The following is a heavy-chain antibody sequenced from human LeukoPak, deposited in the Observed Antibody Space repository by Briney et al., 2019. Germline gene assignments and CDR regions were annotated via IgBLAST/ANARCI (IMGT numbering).Heavy chain of an antibody. CDR2: ISGSGGST. D-gene: IGHD1-26*01. Sequence: PGGSLRLSCAASGFTLSSYAMSWVRQAPGKGLEWVSAISGSGGSTYYADSVKGRFTISRDNSKNTLYLQMNSLRAEDTAVYYCARDVEGGVRELSPYRGGVGATIEGENYWGQGTLVTVSS. CDR3: ARDVEGGVRELSPYRGGVGATIEGENY. J-gene: IGHJ4*02. CDR1: GFTLSSYA. V-gene: IGHV3-23*01.